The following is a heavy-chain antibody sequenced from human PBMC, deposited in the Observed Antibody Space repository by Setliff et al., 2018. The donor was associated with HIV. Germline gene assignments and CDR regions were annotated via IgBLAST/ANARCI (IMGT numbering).Heavy chain of an antibody. D-gene: IGHD3-10*01. CDR1: GFIFSSYS. CDR3: ARDGALWFGELGAFDF. Sequence: GGSLRLSCAASGFIFSSYSMHWVRQAPGKGLEWVALIWYDGSNKYYADSVKGRFTISRDNSKNTLYLQMNSLRADDTAVYFCARDGALWFGELGAFDFWGQGTLVTVSS. J-gene: IGHJ4*02. CDR2: IWYDGSNK. V-gene: IGHV3-33*01.